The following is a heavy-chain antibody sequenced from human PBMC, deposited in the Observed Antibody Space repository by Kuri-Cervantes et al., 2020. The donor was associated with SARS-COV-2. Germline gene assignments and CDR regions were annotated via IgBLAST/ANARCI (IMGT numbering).Heavy chain of an antibody. J-gene: IGHJ4*02. Sequence: GESLKISCAASGFTFSRYAMHWVRQAPGKGLEWVAVISYDGSNKYYADSVKGRFTISRDNAKNSLYLQMNSLRAEDTAVYYCARVEGISLDYWGQGTLVTVSS. CDR3: ARVEGISLDY. V-gene: IGHV3-30-3*01. CDR1: GFTFSRYA. D-gene: IGHD3-3*01. CDR2: ISYDGSNK.